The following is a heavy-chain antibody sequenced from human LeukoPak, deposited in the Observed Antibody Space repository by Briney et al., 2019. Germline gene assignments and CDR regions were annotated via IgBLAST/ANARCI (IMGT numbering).Heavy chain of an antibody. CDR2: IYYSGSI. CDR1: GGSISSYY. CDR3: ARSSTYYDFWSGYYRGGMDV. D-gene: IGHD3-3*01. V-gene: IGHV4-59*01. Sequence: SETLSLTCTASGGSISSYYWSWIRQPPGKGLEWIGYIYYSGSINYSPSLKSRVTISVDTSKNQFSLKLSSVTAADTAVYYCARSSTYYDFWSGYYRGGMDVWGQGTTVTVSS. J-gene: IGHJ6*02.